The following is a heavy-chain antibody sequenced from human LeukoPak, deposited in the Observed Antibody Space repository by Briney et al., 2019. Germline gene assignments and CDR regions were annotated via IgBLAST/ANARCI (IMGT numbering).Heavy chain of an antibody. CDR1: GFTSSTYA. J-gene: IGHJ6*03. CDR3: AKNSAYDRSLGYYSYYMDV. V-gene: IGHV3-23*01. Sequence: PGGSLRLSCAASGFTSSTYAMTWVRQAPGKGLEWVSSTTGSGERTYYADSVKGRFTISRDNSNNMVYLEMNSLRGEDTAVYYCAKNSAYDRSLGYYSYYMDVWGKGTTVTVSS. CDR2: TTGSGERT. D-gene: IGHD5-12*01.